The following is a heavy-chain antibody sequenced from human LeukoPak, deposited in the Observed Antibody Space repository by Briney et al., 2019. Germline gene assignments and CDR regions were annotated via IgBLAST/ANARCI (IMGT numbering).Heavy chain of an antibody. CDR2: IVGSGGST. CDR1: GFTFSNYA. D-gene: IGHD2-15*01. J-gene: IGHJ1*01. V-gene: IGHV3-23*01. CDR3: AKDPGGSRVDEYFPH. Sequence: QSGGSLRLSCAGSGFTFSNYAMSWVRQAPGKGLEWVSTIVGSGGSTYYADSVKGRFTISRDNSQDTLYLQMNSLRAEDTAVYFCAKDPGGSRVDEYFPHWGQGTLVTVSS.